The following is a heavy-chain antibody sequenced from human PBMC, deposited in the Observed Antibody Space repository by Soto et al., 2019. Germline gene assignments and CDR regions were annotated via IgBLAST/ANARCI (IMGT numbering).Heavy chain of an antibody. CDR1: GGTFSSYA. CDR3: ARDREAARPNYYYYGMDV. J-gene: IGHJ6*02. Sequence: SVKVSCKASGGTFSSYAISWVRQAPGQGLEWMGGIIPIFGTANYAQKFQGRVTITADESTSTAYMELSSLRSEDTAVYYCARDREAARPNYYYYGMDVWGQWTTVTVSS. D-gene: IGHD6-6*01. V-gene: IGHV1-69*13. CDR2: IIPIFGTA.